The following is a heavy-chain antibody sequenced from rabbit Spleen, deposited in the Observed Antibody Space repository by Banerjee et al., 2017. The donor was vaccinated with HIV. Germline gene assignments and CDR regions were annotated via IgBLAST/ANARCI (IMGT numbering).Heavy chain of an antibody. V-gene: IGHV1S45*01. Sequence: QERLEESGGGLVQPEGSLTLTCTASGFSFSSGYDICWVRQAPGKGLEWIAYIYAGSSGSSYYASWAKGRFTISKAASAAVTLQMASLTAADTAAYFCARGGIDDIGSGYVLWGPGHPGHRL. CDR2: IYAGSSGSS. D-gene: IGHD1-1*01. CDR3: ARGGIDDIGSGYVL. CDR1: GFSFSSGYD. J-gene: IGHJ4*01.